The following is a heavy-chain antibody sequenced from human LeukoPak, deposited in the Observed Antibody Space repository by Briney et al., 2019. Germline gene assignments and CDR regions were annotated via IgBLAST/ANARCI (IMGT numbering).Heavy chain of an antibody. J-gene: IGHJ4*02. CDR2: IFNTGST. CDR1: GGSISTYY. D-gene: IGHD5-24*01. Sequence: SETLSLTCTVSGGSISTYYWSWIRQSPGKGLEWIGCIFNTGSTNQNPSLKSRVTISVDTSKNHFSLKLRSVTAAATARYYFSRIPGGTITPGFIDSWGQGPLVTVSS. V-gene: IGHV4-59*01. CDR3: SRIPGGTITPGFIDS.